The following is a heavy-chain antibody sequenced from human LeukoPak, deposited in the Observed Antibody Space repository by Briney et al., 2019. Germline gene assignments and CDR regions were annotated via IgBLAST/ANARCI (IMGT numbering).Heavy chain of an antibody. D-gene: IGHD3-3*01. V-gene: IGHV4-30-4*01. J-gene: IGHJ6*02. CDR2: IYYSGST. CDR3: ARAPYYDFWSGYEMDV. Sequence: SQTLSLTCTVSGGSISSGDYYWSWIRQPPGKGLEWIGYIYYSGSTYYNPSLKSRVTISVDTSKNQFSLELSSVTAAGTAVYYCARAPYYDFWSGYEMDVWGQGTTVTVSS. CDR1: GGSISSGDYY.